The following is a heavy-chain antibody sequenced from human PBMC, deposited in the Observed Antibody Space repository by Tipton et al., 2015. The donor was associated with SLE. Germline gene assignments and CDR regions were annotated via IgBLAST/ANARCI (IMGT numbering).Heavy chain of an antibody. CDR3: ARGGHSTSPNWFDP. D-gene: IGHD2-2*01. J-gene: IGHJ5*02. CDR1: GGSISGGGYS. V-gene: IGHV4-30-2*06. Sequence: LSLTCTVSGGSISGGGYSWSWIRQSPGKGLEWIGSLYQSGSIHYNPSLENRVTISVDRSKNQFSLSLSSVTAADTAVYYCARGGHSTSPNWFDPWGQGTLITVSS. CDR2: LYQSGSI.